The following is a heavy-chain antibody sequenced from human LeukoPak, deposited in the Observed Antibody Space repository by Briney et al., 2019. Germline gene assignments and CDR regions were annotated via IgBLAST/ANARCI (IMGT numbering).Heavy chain of an antibody. V-gene: IGHV4-31*03. CDR3: ARVYYSDSSGYLEYFPH. D-gene: IGHD3-22*01. J-gene: IGHJ1*01. Sequence: SQTLSLTCTVSGGSISSGGYYWSWIRQHPGKGLEWIGYIYYSGSTYYNPSLKSRVTISVDTSKNQFSLKLSSVTAADTAVYYCARVYYSDSSGYLEYFPHWGQGTLVTVSS. CDR1: GGSISSGGYY. CDR2: IYYSGST.